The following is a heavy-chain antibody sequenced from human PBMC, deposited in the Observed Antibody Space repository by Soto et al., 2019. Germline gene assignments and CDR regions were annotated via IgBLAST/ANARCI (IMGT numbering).Heavy chain of an antibody. V-gene: IGHV3-33*01. J-gene: IGHJ5*02. CDR3: ARVGVPAAIDFLDP. Sequence: QVQLVESGGGVVQPGRSLRLSCAASGFTFSSYGMHWVRQAPGKGLERVAVIWYDGSNKYYADSVKGRFTISRDNSKNTLYLQMNSLRAEDTAVYYCARVGVPAAIDFLDPWGQGTLVTVSS. D-gene: IGHD2-2*01. CDR2: IWYDGSNK. CDR1: GFTFSSYG.